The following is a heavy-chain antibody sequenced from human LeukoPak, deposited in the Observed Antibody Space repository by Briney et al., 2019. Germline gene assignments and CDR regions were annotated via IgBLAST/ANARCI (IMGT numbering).Heavy chain of an antibody. Sequence: ESLSLTCAVYGGSFSGYYWSWIRQPPGKGLDWVSTISSGGNTYYADSVKGRFTISRDNSKNTLYLQMNSLRTEDTAVYFCAKKFFGSGYSPFDYWGQGTLVIVSS. CDR2: ISSGGNT. D-gene: IGHD3-22*01. V-gene: IGHV3-53*01. CDR3: AKKFFGSGYSPFDY. J-gene: IGHJ4*02. CDR1: GGSFSGYY.